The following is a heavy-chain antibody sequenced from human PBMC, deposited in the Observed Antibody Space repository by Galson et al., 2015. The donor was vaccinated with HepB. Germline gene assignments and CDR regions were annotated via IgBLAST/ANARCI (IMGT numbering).Heavy chain of an antibody. V-gene: IGHV3-9*01. D-gene: IGHD5-24*01. J-gene: IGHJ4*02. CDR3: AKGDGYNFSPSSYFDY. Sequence: SLRLSCAASGFTFDDYAMHWVRQAPGKGLEWVSSISWNSGRIGYADSVKGRFTISRDHAKSSLYLQMNSLRAEDTALYYCAKGDGYNFSPSSYFDYWGQGTLVTVSS. CDR2: ISWNSGRI. CDR1: GFTFDDYA.